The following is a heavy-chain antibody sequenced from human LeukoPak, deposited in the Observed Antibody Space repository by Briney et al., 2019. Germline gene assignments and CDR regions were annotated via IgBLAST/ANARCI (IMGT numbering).Heavy chain of an antibody. D-gene: IGHD3-16*01. CDR1: GGSISSSSYY. CDR3: ARHLGGGDYVDY. V-gene: IGHV4-39*01. Sequence: SETLSLTCTVSGGSISSSSYYWGWIRKPPGKGLEWIGSIYYSGSTYYNPSLKSRVTISVDTSKNQFSLKLSSVTAADTAVYYCARHLGGGDYVDYWGQGTLVTVSS. J-gene: IGHJ4*02. CDR2: IYYSGST.